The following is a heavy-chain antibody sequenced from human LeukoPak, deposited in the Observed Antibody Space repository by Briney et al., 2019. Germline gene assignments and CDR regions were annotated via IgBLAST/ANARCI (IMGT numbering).Heavy chain of an antibody. D-gene: IGHD1-1*01. CDR2: IYSGGST. Sequence: PGGPLGSSGAASGLPLRSTNLTWVRQPPGKGLEWVSVIYSGGSTYYADSVKGRFTISRDNSKNTLYLQMNSLRAEDTAVYYCARTGRGYFDYWGQGTLVTVSS. V-gene: IGHV3-53*01. J-gene: IGHJ4*02. CDR3: ARTGRGYFDY. CDR1: GLPLRSTN.